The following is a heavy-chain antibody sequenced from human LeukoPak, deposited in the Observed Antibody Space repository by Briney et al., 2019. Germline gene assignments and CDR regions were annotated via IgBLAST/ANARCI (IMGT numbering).Heavy chain of an antibody. CDR1: GFTFGDYA. Sequence: GGSLRLSCTASGFTFGDYAMSWVRQAPGKGLEWVGFIRSKAYGGTTEYAASVRGRFTISRDDSKGIAYLQMNSLKTEDTAVYYCTRAEGYCSSTSCYLFSYYFDYWGQGTLVTVSS. D-gene: IGHD2-2*01. V-gene: IGHV3-49*04. J-gene: IGHJ4*02. CDR3: TRAEGYCSSTSCYLFSYYFDY. CDR2: IRSKAYGGTT.